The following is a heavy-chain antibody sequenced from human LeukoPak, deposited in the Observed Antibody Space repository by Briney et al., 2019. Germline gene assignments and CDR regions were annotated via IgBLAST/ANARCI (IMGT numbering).Heavy chain of an antibody. CDR1: GGSVSTSSYY. Sequence: SETLSLTCTVSGGSVSTSSYYWGWIRQPPGKGLESIGSVYYSGSTNYNPSLKSRVTMSVDTSKNQFSLKLSSVTAADTAVYYCAREEQQLLGAFDIWGQGTMVTVS. CDR2: VYYSGST. V-gene: IGHV4-39*07. D-gene: IGHD6-13*01. CDR3: AREEQQLLGAFDI. J-gene: IGHJ3*02.